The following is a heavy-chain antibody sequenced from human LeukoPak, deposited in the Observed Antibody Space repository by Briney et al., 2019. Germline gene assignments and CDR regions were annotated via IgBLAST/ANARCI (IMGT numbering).Heavy chain of an antibody. CDR3: AKDQNYDSSGYYSGPFDY. CDR1: GFTFSSYG. CDR2: IRYDGSNK. D-gene: IGHD3-22*01. J-gene: IGHJ4*02. V-gene: IGHV3-30*02. Sequence: GGSLRLSCAASGFTFSSYGMHWVRQAPGKGLEWVAFIRYDGSNKYYADSVKGRFTISRDNSKNTLYLQMNSLRAEDTAVYYCAKDQNYDSSGYYSGPFDYWGQGTLVTVSS.